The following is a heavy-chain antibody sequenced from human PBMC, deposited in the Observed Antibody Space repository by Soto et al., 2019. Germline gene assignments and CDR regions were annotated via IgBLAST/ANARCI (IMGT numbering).Heavy chain of an antibody. CDR1: GFTFSSYG. J-gene: IGHJ6*02. CDR3: AKDVVVGATTGLGDYDYYYGMDV. V-gene: IGHV3-30*18. D-gene: IGHD1-26*01. CDR2: ISYDGSNK. Sequence: QVQLVESGGGVVQPGRSLRLSCAASGFTFSSYGMHWVRQAPGKGLEWVAVISYDGSNKYYADSVKGRFTISRDNSNITLYLKMNSLRAEETAVYYCAKDVVVGATTGLGDYDYYYGMDVWGQGTTVNVSS.